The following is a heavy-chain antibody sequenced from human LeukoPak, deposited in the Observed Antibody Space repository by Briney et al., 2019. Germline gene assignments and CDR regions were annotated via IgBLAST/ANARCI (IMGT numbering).Heavy chain of an antibody. Sequence: PSETLSLTCTVSGGSISSYYWSWIRQPPGKGLEWIGYIYYSGSTNYNPSLKSRVTISVDTSKSQFSLKLSSVTAAGTAVYYCANLVGADYFDYWGQGTLVTVSS. J-gene: IGHJ4*02. D-gene: IGHD1-26*01. CDR3: ANLVGADYFDY. CDR2: IYYSGST. V-gene: IGHV4-59*01. CDR1: GGSISSYY.